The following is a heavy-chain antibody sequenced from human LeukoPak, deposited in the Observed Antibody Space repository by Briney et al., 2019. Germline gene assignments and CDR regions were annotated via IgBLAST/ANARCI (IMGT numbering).Heavy chain of an antibody. V-gene: IGHV3-48*01. D-gene: IGHD1-26*01. CDR3: ARNLNGRADAFDI. CDR1: GFTFSSYS. J-gene: IGHJ3*02. CDR2: ISSSSSTI. Sequence: PGGSLRLSCAASGFTFSSYSMNWVRQAPGKGLEWVSYISSSSSTIYYADSVKGRFTISRDNAKNSLYLQMNSLRAEDTAVYYCARNLNGRADAFDIWGQGTMVTVSS.